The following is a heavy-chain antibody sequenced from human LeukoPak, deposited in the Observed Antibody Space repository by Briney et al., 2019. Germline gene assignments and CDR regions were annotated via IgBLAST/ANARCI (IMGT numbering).Heavy chain of an antibody. CDR2: IRYDETKE. CDR1: GFTFTNYG. J-gene: IGHJ6*03. D-gene: IGHD1-1*01. Sequence: GGSLRLSCATSGFTFTNYGMHWVRQAPGKGLEWVAFIRYDETKEFYADSVKGRFTVSSDNSKSTLYLQMNSLRPEDTGVYCCAKAAVATGYHYTYYMDVWGKGTTVTIS. V-gene: IGHV3-30*02. CDR3: AKAAVATGYHYTYYMDV.